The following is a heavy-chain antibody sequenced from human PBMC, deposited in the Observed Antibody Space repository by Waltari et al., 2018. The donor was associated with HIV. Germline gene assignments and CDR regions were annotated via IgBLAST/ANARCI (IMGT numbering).Heavy chain of an antibody. V-gene: IGHV1-18*01. Sequence: VQLVQSGADRRKPGASVKVSCRASGYTFSAYTLSWVRQAPGQGLEWMGWISGYNGNTNYAQKFQGRVNMTTDTSTSTAHMELRSLRSDDTAVYYCARGVSIVRGVMIRGHMDVWGQGTTVTVSS. J-gene: IGHJ6*02. CDR1: GYTFSAYT. CDR3: ARGVSIVRGVMIRGHMDV. CDR2: ISGYNGNT. D-gene: IGHD3-10*01.